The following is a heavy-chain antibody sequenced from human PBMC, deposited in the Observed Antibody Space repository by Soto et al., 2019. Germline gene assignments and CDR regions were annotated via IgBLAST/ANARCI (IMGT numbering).Heavy chain of an antibody. CDR1: GFTFSNYW. D-gene: IGHD4-17*01. CDR2: INTDGSSR. Sequence: EVQLVESGGGLVQPGGSLRLSCAVSGFTFSNYWMHGVRQAPGKGLVWVSRINTDGSSRSYADFVKGRFTISRDNAWNTLYLQMNSLTADDTAVYYCPRFRVDGDYVPWGHVTLVTVSA. CDR3: PRFRVDGDYVP. V-gene: IGHV3-74*01. J-gene: IGHJ5*02.